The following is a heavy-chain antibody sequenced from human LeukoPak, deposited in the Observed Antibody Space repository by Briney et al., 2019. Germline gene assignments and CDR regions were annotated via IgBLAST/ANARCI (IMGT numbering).Heavy chain of an antibody. D-gene: IGHD3-3*01. CDR2: ISGSGGST. Sequence: GGSLRLSCAASGFTFSSYAMSWVRQAPGKGLEWVSAISGSGGSTYYADSVKGRLTISRDNSKNTLYLQMNSLRAEDTAVYYCAKKGIFGVVIIPVYYFDYWGQGTLVTVSS. J-gene: IGHJ4*02. CDR1: GFTFSSYA. V-gene: IGHV3-23*01. CDR3: AKKGIFGVVIIPVYYFDY.